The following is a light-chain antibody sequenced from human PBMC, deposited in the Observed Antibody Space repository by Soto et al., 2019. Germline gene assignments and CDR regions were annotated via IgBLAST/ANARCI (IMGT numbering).Light chain of an antibody. CDR3: FSYTSSTAYV. CDR1: SSDVGGYKY. V-gene: IGLV2-14*01. J-gene: IGLJ1*01. Sequence: QAASVSGSPGQSITISCTGTSSDVGGYKYVSWYQLHPGKAPKLMIYEVSNRPSGISNRFSASKSGNTASLTISGLQAEDEADYYCFSYTSSTAYVFGTGTKVTVL. CDR2: EVS.